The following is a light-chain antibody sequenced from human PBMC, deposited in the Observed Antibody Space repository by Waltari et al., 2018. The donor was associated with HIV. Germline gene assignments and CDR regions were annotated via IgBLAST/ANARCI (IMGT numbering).Light chain of an antibody. CDR2: EVT. J-gene: IGLJ2*01. CDR3: SSYTRRGTVV. Sequence: QSALTQPASVSGSPGQSIVLPCTARSSDIGYYDYVSWYQQYPGQAPKALIYEVTSRPSGTSSRFSGSKSATTAFLAISKLQTDDEADYFCSSYTRRGTVVFGGGTRLTVL. CDR1: SSDIGYYDY. V-gene: IGLV2-14*01.